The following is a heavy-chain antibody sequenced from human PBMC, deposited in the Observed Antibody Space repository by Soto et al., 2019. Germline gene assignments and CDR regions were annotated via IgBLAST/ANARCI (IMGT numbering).Heavy chain of an antibody. Sequence: QVQLQESGPGLVKPSETLSLTCTVSGGSISSYYWSWIRQPPGKGLEWIGYIYYSGSTNYNPSLKSGVTISVDTSKNQFSLKLSSVTAADTAVYYCARDNGYSYGYTLDHWGQGTLVTVSS. CDR1: GGSISSYY. CDR3: ARDNGYSYGYTLDH. V-gene: IGHV4-59*01. D-gene: IGHD5-18*01. CDR2: IYYSGST. J-gene: IGHJ4*02.